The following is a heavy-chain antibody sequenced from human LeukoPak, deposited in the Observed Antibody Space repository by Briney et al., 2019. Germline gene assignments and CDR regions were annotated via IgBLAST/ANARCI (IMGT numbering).Heavy chain of an antibody. D-gene: IGHD3/OR15-3a*01. J-gene: IGHJ3*02. V-gene: IGHV1-3*04. CDR2: VNTANGKT. Sequence: GASVKVSCKASGYTFSNHEVHWVHQAPGQRLEWMGWVNTANGKTKYSQKFQGRVTITRDTSASTAYMELSSLGSEDTAVYYCARDFSAGDAFDIWGQGTMVTVSS. CDR3: ARDFSAGDAFDI. CDR1: GYTFSNHE.